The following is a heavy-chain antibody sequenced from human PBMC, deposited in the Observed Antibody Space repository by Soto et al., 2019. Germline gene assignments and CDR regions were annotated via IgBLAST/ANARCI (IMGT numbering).Heavy chain of an antibody. CDR1: GFTFSSYA. D-gene: IGHD5-12*01. CDR2: ISYDGSNQ. J-gene: IGHJ4*02. Sequence: QVQLVASGGGVVQPGRSLRLSCAASGFTFSSYAMHWVRQAPGKGLELVAVISYDGSNQYYADSVKGRFTISRDNSKNTVYLQMNSLRAEDTAVYYCARESDIVATNTTFDYWGQGTLVTVSS. V-gene: IGHV3-30-3*01. CDR3: ARESDIVATNTTFDY.